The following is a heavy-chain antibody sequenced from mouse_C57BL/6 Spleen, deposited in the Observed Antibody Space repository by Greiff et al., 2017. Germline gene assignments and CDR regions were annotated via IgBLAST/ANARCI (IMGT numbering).Heavy chain of an antibody. CDR2: LNPSSGYT. CDR1: GYTFTSYT. Sequence: VQLQQSGAELARPGASVQMSCKASGYTFTSYTMHWVKQRPGQGLEWIGYLNPSSGYTTYNQKFKDKATLTADKSSSTAYMQLSSLTSEDSAVYDCARGEVYYYGSSPAWFAYWGQGTLVTVSA. J-gene: IGHJ3*01. D-gene: IGHD1-1*01. V-gene: IGHV1-4*01. CDR3: ARGEVYYYGSSPAWFAY.